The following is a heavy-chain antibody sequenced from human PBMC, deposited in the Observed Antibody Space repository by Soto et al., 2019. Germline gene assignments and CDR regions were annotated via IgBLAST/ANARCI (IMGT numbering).Heavy chain of an antibody. V-gene: IGHV1-24*01. CDR2: FDPEDGET. D-gene: IGHD3-22*01. Sequence: ASVKVSCKVSGYTLTELSMHWVRQAPGKGLEWMGGFDPEDGETIYAQKFQGRVTMTEDTSTDTAYMELSSLRSEDTAVYYCATDRLDSSGYYYMVFDYWAQRTLVTVSS. J-gene: IGHJ4*02. CDR1: GYTLTELS. CDR3: ATDRLDSSGYYYMVFDY.